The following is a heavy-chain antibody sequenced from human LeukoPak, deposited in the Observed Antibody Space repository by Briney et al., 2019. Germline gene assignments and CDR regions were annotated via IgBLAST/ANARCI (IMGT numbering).Heavy chain of an antibody. J-gene: IGHJ4*02. V-gene: IGHV3-21*01. Sequence: PGGSLRLSCAASGFTFSSYSMNWVRQAPGKGLEWVSSISSSSSYIYYADSVKGRFTISRDNAKNSLYLQMNSLRAEDTAVYYCARDRLRTTGTPGYWGQGTLVTVSS. CDR1: GFTFSSYS. D-gene: IGHD1-1*01. CDR2: ISSSSSYI. CDR3: ARDRLRTTGTPGY.